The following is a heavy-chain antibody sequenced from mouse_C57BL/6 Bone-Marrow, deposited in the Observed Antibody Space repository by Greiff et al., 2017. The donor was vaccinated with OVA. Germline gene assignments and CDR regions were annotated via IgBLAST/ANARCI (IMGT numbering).Heavy chain of an antibody. Sequence: QVQLQQPGAELVKPGASVKMSCEASGYTFTSYWITWVKQRPGQGLEWIGDIYPGSGSTNYNEKFKGKATLTVDTSSSTAYMQLSSLTSEDSAVYYCASPSLRRLAYWGQGTLVTVSA. J-gene: IGHJ3*01. CDR3: ASPSLRRLAY. V-gene: IGHV1-55*01. CDR2: IYPGSGST. CDR1: GYTFTSYW. D-gene: IGHD1-1*01.